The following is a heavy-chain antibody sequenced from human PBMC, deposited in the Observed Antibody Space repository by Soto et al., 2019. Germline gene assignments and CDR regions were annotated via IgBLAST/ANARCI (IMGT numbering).Heavy chain of an antibody. Sequence: PSETLSLTCTVSGGSISSYYWSWIRQPPGKGLEWIGYIYYSGRTNYNPSLKSRVTISVDTSKNQFSLNLRSVTAADTAVYFCARGAGFSYASTWFDIWGQGTLVTVSS. V-gene: IGHV4-59*08. CDR3: ARGAGFSYASTWFDI. J-gene: IGHJ5*02. D-gene: IGHD5-18*01. CDR1: GGSISSYY. CDR2: IYYSGRT.